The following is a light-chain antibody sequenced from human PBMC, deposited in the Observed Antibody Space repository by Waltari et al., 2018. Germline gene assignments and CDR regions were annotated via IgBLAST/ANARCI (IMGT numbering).Light chain of an antibody. V-gene: IGKV3-20*01. CDR2: GAS. Sequence: EIVLTQSPGTLSLSPGERATLSCRASQSVSSSYLAWYQQKPGQAPRLLIYGASSRATGIPDRLSVSGFGTDFTLTISRLEPEDFAVYYWKQYGSSPPRTFGQGTKVEIK. CDR3: KQYGSSPPRT. CDR1: QSVSSSY. J-gene: IGKJ1*01.